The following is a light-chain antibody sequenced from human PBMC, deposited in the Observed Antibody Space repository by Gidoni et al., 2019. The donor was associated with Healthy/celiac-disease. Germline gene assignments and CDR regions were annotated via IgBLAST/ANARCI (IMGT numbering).Light chain of an antibody. V-gene: IGKV1-39*01. Sequence: DPVSITCRASQSISSYLNWYQQKPGKAPKLLIYAASSLQSGVPSRFTGSGSGTDFTLTISSLQPEDFATYYCQQSYSTPRLTFGGGIKVEIK. CDR2: AAS. J-gene: IGKJ4*01. CDR1: QSISSY. CDR3: QQSYSTPRLT.